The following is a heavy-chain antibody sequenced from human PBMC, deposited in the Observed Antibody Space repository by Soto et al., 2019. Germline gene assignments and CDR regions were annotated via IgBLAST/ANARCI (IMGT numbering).Heavy chain of an antibody. V-gene: IGHV4-39*02. CDR1: GRSVTLNLYS. Sequence: SDTLSLTSTVSGRSVTLNLYSWCLIRQSPGKGMECIGTIFSSENTYYNPSFLSRVTISVDTSKNDFSLRLSSVTAADTAVYYCARVSGSYYYGMDVWGQGTTVS. D-gene: IGHD1-26*01. J-gene: IGHJ6*02. CDR3: ARVSGSYYYGMDV. CDR2: IFSSENT.